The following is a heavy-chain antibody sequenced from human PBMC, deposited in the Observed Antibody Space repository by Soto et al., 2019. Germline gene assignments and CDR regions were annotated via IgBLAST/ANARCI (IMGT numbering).Heavy chain of an antibody. V-gene: IGHV3-48*02. CDR1: GFTFSSYS. D-gene: IGHD2-15*01. CDR2: ISSSSSTI. CDR3: ARDRVYCSGGSCYDGYYYGMDV. Sequence: PGGSLRLSCAASGFTFSSYSMNWVRQAPGKGLEWVSYISSSSSTIYYADSVKGRFTISRDNAKNSLYLQMNSLRDEDTAVYYCARDRVYCSGGSCYDGYYYGMDVWGQGTTVTSP. J-gene: IGHJ6*02.